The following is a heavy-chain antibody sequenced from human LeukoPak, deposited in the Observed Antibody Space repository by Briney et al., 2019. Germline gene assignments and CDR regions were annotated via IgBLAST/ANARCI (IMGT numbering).Heavy chain of an antibody. CDR1: GFTFSSFG. CDR3: AKRPYYDSSAYSSGEFDY. J-gene: IGHJ4*02. V-gene: IGHV3-23*01. D-gene: IGHD3-22*01. Sequence: PGGSLRLSCAASGFTFSSFGMSWFRQAPGKGLEWVSTISGSGIYTYYADSVKGRFTISRDNSKNTLYLQMNSLGAEDTAVYYCAKRPYYDSSAYSSGEFDYWGQGTLVTVSS. CDR2: ISGSGIYT.